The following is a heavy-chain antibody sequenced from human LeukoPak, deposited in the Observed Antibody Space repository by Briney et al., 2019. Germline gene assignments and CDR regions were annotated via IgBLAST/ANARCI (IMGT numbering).Heavy chain of an antibody. Sequence: PSETLSLTCAVYGGSFSGYYWSWIRQPAGKGLEWIGRIYTSGSTNYNPSLKSRVTMSVDTSKNQFSLKLSSVTAADTAVYYCASYDSLGPHGWGQGTLVTVSS. D-gene: IGHD3-22*01. J-gene: IGHJ4*02. CDR1: GGSFSGYY. CDR3: ASYDSLGPHG. V-gene: IGHV4-59*10. CDR2: IYTSGST.